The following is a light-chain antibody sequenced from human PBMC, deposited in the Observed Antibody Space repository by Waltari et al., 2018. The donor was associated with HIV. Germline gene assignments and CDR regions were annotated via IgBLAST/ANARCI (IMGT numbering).Light chain of an antibody. CDR3: AAWDDSLNAWV. J-gene: IGLJ3*02. Sequence: QSVLTQPPSASGTPGQRLSISCSGSSSNIGSNIVKWYQQLPGTAPKLLIYSNNQRPSGVPDRFSGSKSGTSASLAISGLQSEDEADYYCAAWDDSLNAWVFGGGTKLTVL. V-gene: IGLV1-44*01. CDR2: SNN. CDR1: SSNIGSNI.